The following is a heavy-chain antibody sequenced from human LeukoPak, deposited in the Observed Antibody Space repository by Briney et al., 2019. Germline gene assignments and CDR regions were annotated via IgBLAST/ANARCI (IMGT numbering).Heavy chain of an antibody. CDR2: IKQDGSGT. Sequence: GGSLRLSCAASGFKFSDSWMSWVRLAPGKGMEWVANIKQDGSGTYYVDSVKGRFTISRDNAKNSLHLQMNSLRAEDTAVYYCAGCSTVTTYYYSYYMDIWGKGTTVTVSS. D-gene: IGHD4-17*01. CDR3: AGCSTVTTYYYSYYMDI. CDR1: GFKFSDSW. V-gene: IGHV3-7*01. J-gene: IGHJ6*03.